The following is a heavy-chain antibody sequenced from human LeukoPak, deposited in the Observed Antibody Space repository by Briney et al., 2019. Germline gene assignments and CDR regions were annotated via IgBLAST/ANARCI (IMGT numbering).Heavy chain of an antibody. D-gene: IGHD3-10*01. CDR1: GFTFSSYG. CDR2: IWYDGSNK. J-gene: IGHJ4*02. Sequence: GRSLRLSCAASGFTFSSYGMHWVRQAPGKGLERVAVIWYDGSNKYYADSVKGRFTISRDNSKNTLYLQMNSLRAEDTAVYYCAKDLSGEYYFDYWGQGTLVTVSS. CDR3: AKDLSGEYYFDY. V-gene: IGHV3-33*06.